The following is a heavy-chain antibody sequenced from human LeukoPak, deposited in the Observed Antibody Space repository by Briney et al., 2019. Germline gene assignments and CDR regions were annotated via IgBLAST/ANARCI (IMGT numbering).Heavy chain of an antibody. CDR2: IYYSGSS. V-gene: IGHV4-59*12. CDR3: ARDESISHWFDP. J-gene: IGHJ5*02. Sequence: PSETLSLTCSVSGGSISSYYWSWIRQPPGKGLEWIGYIYYSGSSNYNPSLKSRVTISVDRSKNQFSLKLSSVTAADTAVYYCARDESISHWFDPWGQGTLVTVSS. D-gene: IGHD3-3*02. CDR1: GGSISSYY.